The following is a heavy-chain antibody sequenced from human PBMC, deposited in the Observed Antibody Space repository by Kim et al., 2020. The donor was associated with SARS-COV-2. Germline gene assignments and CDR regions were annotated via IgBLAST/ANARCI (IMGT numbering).Heavy chain of an antibody. CDR2: IRSKGNSYAT. CDR3: TRRGDYGGPEAFDY. Sequence: GGSLRLSCAASGFSFSGSAMHWVRLASGKGLEWVGRIRSKGNSYATAYAASVKGRFTISRDDSKNTAYLQMNSLKTEDTAVYYCTRRGDYGGPEAFDYWGQGTLVTVSS. CDR1: GFSFSGSA. J-gene: IGHJ4*02. V-gene: IGHV3-73*01. D-gene: IGHD4-17*01.